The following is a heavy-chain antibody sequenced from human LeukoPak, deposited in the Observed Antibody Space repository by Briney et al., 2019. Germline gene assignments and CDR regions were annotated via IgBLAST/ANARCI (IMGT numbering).Heavy chain of an antibody. CDR2: ISAYNGNT. V-gene: IGHV1-18*01. CDR3: AREGSAYCGGDCYSDY. D-gene: IGHD2-21*02. Sequence: ASVKVSCKASGYTFTSYGISWVRQAPGQGLEWMGWISAYNGNTNYAQKLQGRVTMTTDASTSTAYMELRSLRSDDTAVYYCAREGSAYCGGDCYSDYWGQGTLVTVSP. CDR1: GYTFTSYG. J-gene: IGHJ4*02.